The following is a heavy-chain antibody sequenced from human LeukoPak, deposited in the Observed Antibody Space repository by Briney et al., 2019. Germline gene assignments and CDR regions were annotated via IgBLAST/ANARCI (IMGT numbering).Heavy chain of an antibody. D-gene: IGHD3-16*01. CDR1: GFTFGDYG. CDR3: ARSFGADDAFDI. Sequence: GGSLRLSCAASGFTFGDYGMSWVRQAPGKGLEWVSGINWNGGSTGYADSVKGRFTISRDNAKNSLYLQMNSLRAEDTALYYCARSFGADDAFDIWGQGTMVTVSS. J-gene: IGHJ3*02. CDR2: INWNGGST. V-gene: IGHV3-20*04.